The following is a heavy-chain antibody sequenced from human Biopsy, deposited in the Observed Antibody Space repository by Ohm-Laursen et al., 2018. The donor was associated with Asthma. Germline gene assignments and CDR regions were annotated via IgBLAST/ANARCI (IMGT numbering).Heavy chain of an antibody. CDR1: GGSINNFY. D-gene: IGHD2-21*02. Sequence: SQTLSLTCTVSGGSINNFYWSWIRQPPGKGLESIGHVYYSGSTNYNTSLKSRVTISIDASKNQFSLKLTSVTAADTAVYYCARGVDRVTGLLDHFDSWGQVTLVTVSS. CDR3: ARGVDRVTGLLDHFDS. J-gene: IGHJ4*02. CDR2: VYYSGST. V-gene: IGHV4-59*01.